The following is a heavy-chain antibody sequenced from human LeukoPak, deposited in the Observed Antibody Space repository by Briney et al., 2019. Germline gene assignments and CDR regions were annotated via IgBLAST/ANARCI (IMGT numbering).Heavy chain of an antibody. J-gene: IGHJ4*02. CDR2: FDPEDGET. D-gene: IGHD3-16*01. CDR1: GYTFTSYY. V-gene: IGHV1-24*01. CDR3: ATVPLLGQFDY. Sequence: ASVKVSCKASGYTFTSYYMHWVRQAPGQGLEWMGGFDPEDGETIYAQRFQGRVTMTEDTSTDTAYMELSSLRSEDTAVYYCATVPLLGQFDYWGQGTLVTVSS.